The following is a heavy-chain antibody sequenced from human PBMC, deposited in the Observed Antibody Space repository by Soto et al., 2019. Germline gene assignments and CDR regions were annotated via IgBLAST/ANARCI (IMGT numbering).Heavy chain of an antibody. J-gene: IGHJ4*02. CDR1: GYSINSDYY. Sequence: SETLSLTCAVSGYSINSDYYWGWIRQPPGKGLEWIGSVDHSGRTYYSPSLRSRLTIFIDTSKNQFSLRLTSVTAADTAMYFCAKKGYYPSGKINLFDSWGPGTLVTV. V-gene: IGHV4-38-2*01. D-gene: IGHD3-10*01. CDR3: AKKGYYPSGKINLFDS. CDR2: VDHSGRT.